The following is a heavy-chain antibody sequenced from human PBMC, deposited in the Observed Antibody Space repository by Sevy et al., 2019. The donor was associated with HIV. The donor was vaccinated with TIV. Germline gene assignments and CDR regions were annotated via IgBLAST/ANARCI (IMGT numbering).Heavy chain of an antibody. CDR3: ARGGGNGWYYFDY. Sequence: ASVKVSCKASGGTFSRYGISWVRQAPGQGLEWMGGIIPILGTVNYAQKFQGRVTITADESTKTAYMELSSLRPEDTAVYYCARGGGNGWYYFDYWGQETLVTVSS. V-gene: IGHV1-69*13. D-gene: IGHD6-19*01. J-gene: IGHJ4*02. CDR2: IIPILGTV. CDR1: GGTFSRYG.